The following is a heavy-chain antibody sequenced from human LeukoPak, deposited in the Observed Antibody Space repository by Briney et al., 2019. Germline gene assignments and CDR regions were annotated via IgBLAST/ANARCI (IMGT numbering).Heavy chain of an antibody. CDR1: GFTFSSYA. Sequence: PGGSLRLSCAASGFTFSSYAMSWVRQAPGKGLEWVANIKQDGSEKYYVDSVKGRFTISRDNVKNSLYLQMNSLRAEDTAVYYCARYDFWSGYPGVYWGQGTLVTVSS. V-gene: IGHV3-7*01. CDR3: ARYDFWSGYPGVY. D-gene: IGHD3-3*01. J-gene: IGHJ4*02. CDR2: IKQDGSEK.